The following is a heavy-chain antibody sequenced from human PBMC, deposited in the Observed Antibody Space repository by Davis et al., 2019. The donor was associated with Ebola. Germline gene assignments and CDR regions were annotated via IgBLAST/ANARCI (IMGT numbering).Heavy chain of an antibody. V-gene: IGHV1-2*02. CDR2: INPNSGGT. J-gene: IGHJ4*02. CDR1: GYTFTGYY. CDR3: ARDRWLRILTGYYTGPDY. D-gene: IGHD3-9*01. Sequence: ASVKVSCKASGYTFTGYYMHWVRQAPGQGLEWMGWINPNSGGTNYAQKLQGRVTMTTDTSTSTAYMELRSLRSDDTAVYYCARDRWLRILTGYYTGPDYWGQGTLVTVSS.